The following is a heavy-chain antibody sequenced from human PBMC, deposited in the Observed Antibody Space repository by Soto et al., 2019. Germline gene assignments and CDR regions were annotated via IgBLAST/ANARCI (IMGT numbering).Heavy chain of an antibody. V-gene: IGHV4-30-4*01. CDR3: ARRGMNSDFWSGYSSYYYYAMDV. CDR2: IYFSGST. Sequence: SETLSLTCSVSNGSISSGDYFWSWIRQPPGKGLEWIGFIYFSGSTYYNPSLKSRLSISIDTSKNEFSLKLTSVTAADTAVYYCARRGMNSDFWSGYSSYYYYAMDVWGQGTTVTVSS. J-gene: IGHJ6*02. CDR1: NGSISSGDYF. D-gene: IGHD3-3*01.